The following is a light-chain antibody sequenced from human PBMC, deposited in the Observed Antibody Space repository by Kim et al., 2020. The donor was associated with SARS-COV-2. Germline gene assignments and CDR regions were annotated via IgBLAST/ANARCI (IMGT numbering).Light chain of an antibody. J-gene: IGKJ2*01. CDR2: GTS. CDR1: QTLIRSY. Sequence: EIVLTQSPGTLSLFPGERVTLSCRASQTLIRSYLAWYQQKPGQAPRLLIYGTSSRANGIPGGFSGSGSGTDFTLTISRLEPEDSAVYYCQRYGSSSYTFGQGTKLEIK. V-gene: IGKV3-20*01. CDR3: QRYGSSSYT.